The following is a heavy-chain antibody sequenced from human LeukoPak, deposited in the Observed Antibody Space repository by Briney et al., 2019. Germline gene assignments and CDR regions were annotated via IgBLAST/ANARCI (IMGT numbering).Heavy chain of an antibody. V-gene: IGHV3-21*01. D-gene: IGHD1-26*01. CDR2: ITSSSSYT. CDR3: ARGLVGATWLDY. Sequence: GGSLRLSCAASGFTFSSYSMNWVRQAPGKGLEWVSSITSSSSYTYYAESVKGRFTISRDNAENSLYLQMNSLRAEDTAVYYCARGLVGATWLDYWGQGTLVTVSS. CDR1: GFTFSSYS. J-gene: IGHJ4*02.